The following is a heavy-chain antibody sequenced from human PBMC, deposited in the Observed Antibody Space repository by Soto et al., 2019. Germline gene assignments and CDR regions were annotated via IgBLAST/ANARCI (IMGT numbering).Heavy chain of an antibody. CDR1: GYTFTGYY. V-gene: IGHV1-2*04. CDR3: AVSSDRIAVARTFED. CDR2: INPNSGGT. D-gene: IGHD6-19*01. J-gene: IGHJ4*02. Sequence: ASVKVSCKASGYTFTGYYMHWVRQAPGQGLEWMGWINPNSGGTNYAQKFQGWVTMTRDTSISTAYMELSRLRSDDTAVYYCAVSSDRIAVARTFEDWGQGTLL.